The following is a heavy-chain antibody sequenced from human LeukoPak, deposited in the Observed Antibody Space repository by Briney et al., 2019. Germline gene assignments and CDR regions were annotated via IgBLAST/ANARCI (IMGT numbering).Heavy chain of an antibody. CDR2: ISGSGGST. V-gene: IGHV3-23*01. Sequence: GGSLRLSCAASGFTFNTYEVNWVRQAPGKGLEWVSAISGSGGSTYYADSVKGRFTISRDNSKNTLYLQMNSLRAEDTAVYYCAREYDFWSGTDYWGQGTLVTVSS. D-gene: IGHD3-3*01. CDR1: GFTFNTYE. CDR3: AREYDFWSGTDY. J-gene: IGHJ4*02.